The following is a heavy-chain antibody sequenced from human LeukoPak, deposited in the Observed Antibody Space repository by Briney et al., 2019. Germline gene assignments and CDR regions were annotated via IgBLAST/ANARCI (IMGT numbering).Heavy chain of an antibody. Sequence: PSETLSLTCAVYGGSFSGYSWSWIRQPPRKGLEWIGEINHSGSTNYNPSLKSRVTISVDTSKNQFSLKLSSVTAADTAVYYCARAGGVIAAAGIFDYWGQGTLVTVSS. CDR2: INHSGST. J-gene: IGHJ4*02. CDR3: ARAGGVIAAAGIFDY. D-gene: IGHD6-13*01. V-gene: IGHV4-34*01. CDR1: GGSFSGYS.